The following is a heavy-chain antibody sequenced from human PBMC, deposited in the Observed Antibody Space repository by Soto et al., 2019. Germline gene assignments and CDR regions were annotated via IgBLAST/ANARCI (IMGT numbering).Heavy chain of an antibody. CDR3: ARERHCSGGSCYGWFDP. CDR2: NYYSGST. J-gene: IGHJ5*02. V-gene: IGHV4-59*12. D-gene: IGHD2-15*01. Sequence: PSETLSLTCTVSGGSISSYYWSWIRQPPGKGLEWIGYNYYSGSTNYNPSLKSRVTISVDNAKNTLYLQMNSLRAEDTSVYYCARERHCSGGSCYGWFDPWGLGTLVTVSS. CDR1: GGSISSYY.